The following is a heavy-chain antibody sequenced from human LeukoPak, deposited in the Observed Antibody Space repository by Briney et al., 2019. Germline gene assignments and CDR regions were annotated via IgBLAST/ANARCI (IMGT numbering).Heavy chain of an antibody. J-gene: IGHJ4*02. V-gene: IGHV4-30-4*01. CDR1: GGSISSGDYY. CDR3: ARDASGDFDSSGYYYRIFDY. CDR2: IYYSGST. Sequence: SETLSLTCTVSGGSISSGDYYWSWIRQPPGKGLEWIGYIYYSGSTYYNPSLKSRVTIPVDTSKNQFSLKLSSVTAADTAVYYCARDASGDFDSSGYYYRIFDYWGQGTLVTVSS. D-gene: IGHD3-22*01.